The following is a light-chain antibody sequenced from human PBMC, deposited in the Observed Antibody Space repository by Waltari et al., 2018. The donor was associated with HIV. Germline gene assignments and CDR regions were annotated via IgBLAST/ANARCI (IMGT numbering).Light chain of an antibody. CDR1: SGDVGGYNF. CDR3: SSYTSSGPRYVL. CDR2: NVS. J-gene: IGLJ2*01. Sequence: SALTQPASVSGSPGQSITISCSGTSGDVGGYNFVSWYQKHPGKAPKLIIYNVSSRPAGVPIGFSGSRSANTASLTISGLQVEDEADYFCSSYTSSGPRYVLFGGGTRLTVL. V-gene: IGLV2-14*03.